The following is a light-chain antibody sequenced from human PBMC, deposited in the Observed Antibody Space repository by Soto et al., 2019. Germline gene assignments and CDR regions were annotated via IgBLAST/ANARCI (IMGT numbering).Light chain of an antibody. CDR1: NSDIGGYNY. V-gene: IGLV2-14*01. J-gene: IGLJ3*02. CDR3: SSYTTSTPLE. Sequence: QSALTQPASVSGSPGQSITISCTGTNSDIGGYNYVSWYQQHPGKAPKLMIYEVSNRPSGVSNRFSGSKSGNTASLTISGLQSADEADYYCSSYTTSTPLEFGGGTKLTVL. CDR2: EVS.